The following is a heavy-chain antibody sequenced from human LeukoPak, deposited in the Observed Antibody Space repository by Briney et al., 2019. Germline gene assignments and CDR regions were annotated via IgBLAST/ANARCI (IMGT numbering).Heavy chain of an antibody. CDR2: IGTLADT. CDR3: ARGPIGGWLRNGMDV. V-gene: IGHV3-13*01. D-gene: IGHD6-19*01. CDR1: GFTFSNYD. J-gene: IGHJ6*02. Sequence: GGSLRLACAASGFTFSNYDMHWVRQVKGKGLEWVSAIGTLADTFYSGSVKGRFTISRENAKNSFYLQMNSLSAGDTAVYYCARGPIGGWLRNGMDVWGQGTTVTVSS.